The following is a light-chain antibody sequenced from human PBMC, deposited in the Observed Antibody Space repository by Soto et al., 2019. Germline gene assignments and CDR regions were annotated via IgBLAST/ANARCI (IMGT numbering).Light chain of an antibody. Sequence: QSALTQPPSASGSPRQSVTISCAGSSSDIGASNSVSWYQQHPGKAPKLLISEVTKRPSGVPDRFSGSKSGNTASLTVSGLQADDEADYYCGSKAGSNKHVVFGGGTKLTVL. J-gene: IGLJ2*01. V-gene: IGLV2-8*01. CDR3: GSKAGSNKHVV. CDR1: SSDIGASNS. CDR2: EVT.